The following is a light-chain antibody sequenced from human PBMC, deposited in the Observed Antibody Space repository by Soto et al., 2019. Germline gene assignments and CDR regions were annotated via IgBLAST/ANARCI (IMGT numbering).Light chain of an antibody. CDR1: QTISNY. CDR2: RSS. J-gene: IGKJ1*01. V-gene: IGKV1-5*03. CDR3: QQYYIYAT. Sequence: DIPMTQSPSTLSASVGDRVTITCRASQTISNYLTWYQQRPEKAPKILSYRSSILQNGVPSRFSGSGSGTEFTLTISSLQPDDVANYYCQQYYIYATFGQGTRVEI.